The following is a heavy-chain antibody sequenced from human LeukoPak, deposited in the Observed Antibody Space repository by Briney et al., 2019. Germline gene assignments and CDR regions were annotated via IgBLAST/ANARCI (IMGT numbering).Heavy chain of an antibody. Sequence: SKTLSVTCTVSGGSVSSGSYYWSWIRQPPGKGLEWVGYIYYSGSTNYNPSLKSRVTISVDTSKNQFSLKLSSVTAADTAVYYCARDSDLGYCSGGSCNYYFDYWGQGTLVTVSS. J-gene: IGHJ4*02. CDR2: IYYSGST. CDR1: GGSVSSGSYY. D-gene: IGHD2-15*01. V-gene: IGHV4-61*01. CDR3: ARDSDLGYCSGGSCNYYFDY.